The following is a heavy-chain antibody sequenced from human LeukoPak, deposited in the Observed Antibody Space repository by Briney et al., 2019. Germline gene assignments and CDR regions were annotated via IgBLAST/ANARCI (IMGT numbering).Heavy chain of an antibody. CDR1: GFTFSSNW. CDR3: ARNSGSYFDY. V-gene: IGHV3-74*01. J-gene: IGHJ4*02. D-gene: IGHD1-26*01. Sequence: GGSLRLSCAASGFTFSSNWMHWVRQAPGKGLVWVSRIDSDGSSTSYADSVRGRFTISRDNAKNTLYLQMNSLRAEDTAVYYCARNSGSYFDYWGQGTLVTVSS. CDR2: IDSDGSST.